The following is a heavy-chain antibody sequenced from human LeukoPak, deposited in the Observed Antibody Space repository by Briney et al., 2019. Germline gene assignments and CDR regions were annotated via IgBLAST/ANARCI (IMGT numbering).Heavy chain of an antibody. J-gene: IGHJ4*02. D-gene: IGHD3-22*01. CDR1: GFTFSDYY. V-gene: IGHV3-11*01. CDR2: ISSSGSTI. Sequence: GSLRLSCAASGFTFSDYYMSWIRQAPGKGLEWVSYISSSGSTIYYADSVKGRFTISRDNAKNSLYLQMNSLRAEDTAVYYCAKDKAPYYYDSSDLDYWGQGTLVTVSS. CDR3: AKDKAPYYYDSSDLDY.